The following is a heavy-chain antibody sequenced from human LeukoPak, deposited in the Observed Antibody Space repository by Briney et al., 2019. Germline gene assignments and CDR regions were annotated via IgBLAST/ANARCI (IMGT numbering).Heavy chain of an antibody. CDR3: ARAGEDYYDFYY. Sequence: ASVKVCCKASGYTFTSFYMHWVRQAPGQGLEWMGIFNPSGSSTTYAQKFQGRVTMTRDTSTSIVYMELSSLGSEDTAVYYCARAGEDYYDFYYWGQGTLVTVSS. CDR1: GYTFTSFY. D-gene: IGHD1-26*01. J-gene: IGHJ4*02. V-gene: IGHV1-46*01. CDR2: FNPSGSST.